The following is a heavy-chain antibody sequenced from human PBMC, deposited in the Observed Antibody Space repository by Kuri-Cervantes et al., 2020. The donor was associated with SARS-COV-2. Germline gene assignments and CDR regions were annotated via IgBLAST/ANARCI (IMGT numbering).Heavy chain of an antibody. Sequence: ASVKVSCKAPEATFPDYDINWVRQAAGHGLEWMGTVKTDSGNTLYAQIFQGRVTMTRDTSTTTAYMELSRLRSDDTAVYYCVRFRYYDSRRNASDIWGQGTMVTVSS. V-gene: IGHV1-8*01. D-gene: IGHD3-22*01. CDR2: VKTDSGNT. CDR3: VRFRYYDSRRNASDI. J-gene: IGHJ3*02. CDR1: EATFPDYD.